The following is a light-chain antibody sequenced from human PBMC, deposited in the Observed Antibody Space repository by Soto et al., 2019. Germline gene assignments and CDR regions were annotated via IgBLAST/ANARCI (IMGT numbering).Light chain of an antibody. CDR2: DVS. V-gene: IGLV2-14*01. Sequence: QSVLTQPASVSGSPGQSITISCTGTSSDVGGYNYVSWYQQHPGKAPKLMIYDVSNRPSGVSNRFSGSKSGNTASLTISGLQAEDEADYYCSSYTSSSGRVFGGGTQLTVL. CDR1: SSDVGGYNY. J-gene: IGLJ7*01. CDR3: SSYTSSSGRV.